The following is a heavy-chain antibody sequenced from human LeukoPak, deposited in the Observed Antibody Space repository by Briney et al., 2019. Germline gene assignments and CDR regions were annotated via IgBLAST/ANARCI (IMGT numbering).Heavy chain of an antibody. V-gene: IGHV3-30*18. J-gene: IGHJ4*02. CDR3: AKDDYYDTSGYRD. D-gene: IGHD3-22*01. Sequence: GRSLRLSCAASGFTFSSYGMHWVRQAPGKGLEWVAVISYDVGKKYYADSVKGRFTISRDNSKNTLYLQMNSLRAEDTAVYYCAKDDYYDTSGYRDWGQGTLVTVSS. CDR1: GFTFSSYG. CDR2: ISYDVGKK.